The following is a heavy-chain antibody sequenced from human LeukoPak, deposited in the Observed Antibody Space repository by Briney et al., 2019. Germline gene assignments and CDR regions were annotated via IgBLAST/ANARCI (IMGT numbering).Heavy chain of an antibody. D-gene: IGHD6-6*01. CDR2: IQYDGSNK. V-gene: IGHV3-30*02. Sequence: GGSLRLSCAVSGFTFSSYGMHWVCQAPGKGLEWVAFIQYDGSNKYYVDSVKGRFTISRDNSKNTLYLQMNSLRAEDTAVYYCATSSSSSSWGPTDYWGQGTLVTVSS. CDR1: GFTFSSYG. CDR3: ATSSSSSSWGPTDY. J-gene: IGHJ4*02.